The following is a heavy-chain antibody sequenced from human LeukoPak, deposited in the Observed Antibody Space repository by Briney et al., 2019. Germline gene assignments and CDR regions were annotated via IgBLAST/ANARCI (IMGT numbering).Heavy chain of an antibody. CDR1: GGSISSSSYY. V-gene: IGHV3-11*04. D-gene: IGHD1-26*01. J-gene: IGHJ4*02. CDR2: ISSSSSNI. CDR3: ARDRIVGVTGRYFDY. Sequence: LSLTCTVSGGSISSSSYYWGWIRQPPGKGLEWVSYISSSSSNIYYADSVKGRFTISRDNAKNSLYLQMNSLRAEDTAVYYCARDRIVGVTGRYFDYWGQGNLVTVSS.